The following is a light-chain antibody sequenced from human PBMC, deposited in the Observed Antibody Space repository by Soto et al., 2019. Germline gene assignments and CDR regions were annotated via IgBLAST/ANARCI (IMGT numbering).Light chain of an antibody. V-gene: IGKV3-20*01. Sequence: IVFTQSPGTLSLSPGERATLSCRASQSVSSSYLAWYQQKPGQAPRLLIYGASSRATGIPDRFSGSGSGTDFTLTISRLEPEDFAVYYCRQYGSSPWTFGQGTKVDIK. CDR3: RQYGSSPWT. J-gene: IGKJ1*01. CDR2: GAS. CDR1: QSVSSSY.